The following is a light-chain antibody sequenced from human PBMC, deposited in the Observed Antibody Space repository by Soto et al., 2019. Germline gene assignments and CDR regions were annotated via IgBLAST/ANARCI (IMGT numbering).Light chain of an antibody. CDR1: QGIGND. J-gene: IGKJ4*01. CDR3: QQYYKHPLT. Sequence: DIQMTQSPSSLSASVGDRVTITCRASQGIGNDLGWYQQKPGKAPKRLIYGASNLQSGVPSRFSGSEFGTEFNLTISSLQPEDSATYYCQQYYKHPLTFGGGTKVEVK. V-gene: IGKV1-17*01. CDR2: GAS.